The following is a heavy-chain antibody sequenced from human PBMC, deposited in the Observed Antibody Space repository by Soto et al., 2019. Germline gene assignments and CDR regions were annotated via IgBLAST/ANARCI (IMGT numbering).Heavy chain of an antibody. CDR3: ALADSSSWYGKGNWFDP. Sequence: GESLKISCKGSGYSFTSYWIGWVRQMPGKGLEWMGIIYPGDSDTRYSPSFQGQVTISADKSISTAYLQWSSLKASDTAMYYCALADSSSWYGKGNWFDPWGQGTLVTVSS. CDR2: IYPGDSDT. CDR1: GYSFTSYW. V-gene: IGHV5-51*01. D-gene: IGHD6-13*01. J-gene: IGHJ5*02.